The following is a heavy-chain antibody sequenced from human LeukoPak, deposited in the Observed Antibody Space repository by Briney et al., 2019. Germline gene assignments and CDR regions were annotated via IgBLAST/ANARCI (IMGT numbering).Heavy chain of an antibody. CDR3: AKGVAAKTRKTDDY. CDR1: GFTFSSYG. V-gene: IGHV3-30*02. D-gene: IGHD2-15*01. J-gene: IGHJ4*02. CDR2: IRYDGSNK. Sequence: GGSLRLSCAASGFTFSSYGMHWVRQAPGKGLEWAAFIRYDGSNKYYADSVKGRFTISRDNSKNTLYLQMNSLRAEDTAVYYCAKGVAAKTRKTDDYWGQGTLVTVSS.